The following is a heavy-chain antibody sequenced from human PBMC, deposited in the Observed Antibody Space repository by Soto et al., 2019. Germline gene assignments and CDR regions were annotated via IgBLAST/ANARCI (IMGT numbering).Heavy chain of an antibody. J-gene: IGHJ4*02. CDR2: MNPNSGKT. V-gene: IGHV1-8*01. Sequence: ASVKVSCKASGYTFTSYDINWVRQATGQGLEWMGWMNPNSGKTGCAQKFQGRVTMTRDTSISTAYMELSSLRSEDTAIYYCARAPGGYFPLYWGQGSLVTVSS. CDR1: GYTFTSYD. D-gene: IGHD3-9*01. CDR3: ARAPGGYFPLY.